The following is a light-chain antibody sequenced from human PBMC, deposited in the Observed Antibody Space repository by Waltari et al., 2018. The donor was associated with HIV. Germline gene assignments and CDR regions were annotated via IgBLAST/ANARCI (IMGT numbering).Light chain of an antibody. CDR1: QGITNS. Sequence: DIQMTQSPSCLSASVGDRVTITCRASQGITNSLAWYQHQGGIAPKLLLYAASRLESGFSPRVSGGGSGTDFTLTISSLWPVDFATYYCQQYYSASITFGQGTILEIK. CDR3: QQYYSASIT. CDR2: AAS. V-gene: IGKV1-NL1*01. J-gene: IGKJ2*01.